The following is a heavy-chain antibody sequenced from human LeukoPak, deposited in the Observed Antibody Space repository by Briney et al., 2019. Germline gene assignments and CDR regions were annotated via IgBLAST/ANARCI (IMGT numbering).Heavy chain of an antibody. V-gene: IGHV4-59*06. CDR3: ARGEGYCSSTSCYTEWFDP. Sequence: SETLSLTCTVSGGSISSYYWSWIRQHPGKGLEWIGYIYYSGSTYYNPSLKSRVTISVDTSKNQFSLKLSSVTAADTAVYYCARGEGYCSSTSCYTEWFDPWGQGTLVTVSS. D-gene: IGHD2-2*02. CDR1: GGSISSYY. J-gene: IGHJ5*02. CDR2: IYYSGST.